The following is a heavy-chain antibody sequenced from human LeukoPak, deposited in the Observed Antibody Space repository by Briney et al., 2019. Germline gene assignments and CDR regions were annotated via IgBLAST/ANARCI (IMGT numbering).Heavy chain of an antibody. D-gene: IGHD3-10*01. CDR3: ARHDASGIDAFDI. Sequence: SETLSPTCTVSRVSISSSSYYWGWIRQPPGKGLEWIVTIYYSGSTYYNPSLKSRVTISVDTSKNQFSLKLSSVTAADTAVYYCARHDASGIDAFDIWGQGTMVTVSS. J-gene: IGHJ3*02. CDR2: IYYSGST. V-gene: IGHV4-39*01. CDR1: RVSISSSSYY.